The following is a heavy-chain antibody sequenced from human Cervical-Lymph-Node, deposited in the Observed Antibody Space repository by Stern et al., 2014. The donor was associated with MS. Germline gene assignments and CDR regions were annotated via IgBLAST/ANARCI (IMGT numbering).Heavy chain of an antibody. CDR1: GFTFSSYG. V-gene: IGHV3-30*18. CDR2: ISYDGSNK. CDR3: AKLPGTTGTPGDY. J-gene: IGHJ4*02. Sequence: DQLVESGGGVVQPGRSLRLSCAASGFTFSSYGMHWVRQAPGKGLEWVAVISYDGSNKYYADSVKGRFTISRDNSKNTLYLQMNSLRAEDTAVYYCAKLPGTTGTPGDYWGQGTLVTVSS. D-gene: IGHD1-1*01.